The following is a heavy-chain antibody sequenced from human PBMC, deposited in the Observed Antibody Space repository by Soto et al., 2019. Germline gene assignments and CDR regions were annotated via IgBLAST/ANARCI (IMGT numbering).Heavy chain of an antibody. CDR2: INHSGST. J-gene: IGHJ3*02. D-gene: IGHD5-12*01. V-gene: IGHV4-34*01. CDR3: ARGGGWIDAFDI. CDR1: GGSFSGYY. Sequence: QVQLQQWGAGLLKPSETLSLTCAVYGGSFSGYYWSWIRQPPGKGLEWIGEINHSGSTNYNPSLKSGVTISVDTSKTQFSLKLSSVTAADTAVYSCARGGGWIDAFDIWGQGTMVTVSS.